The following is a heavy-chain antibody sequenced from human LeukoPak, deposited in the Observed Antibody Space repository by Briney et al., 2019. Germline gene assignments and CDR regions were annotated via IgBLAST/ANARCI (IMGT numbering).Heavy chain of an antibody. Sequence: ASVKVSCKASGYTFTGYYMHWVRQAPGQGLEWMGWINPNSGGTNYAQKFQGRVTMTRDTSISTAYMELSRLRSDDTAVYYCAPSATSIAAAYGYWGRGTLVTVSS. CDR3: APSATSIAAAYGY. D-gene: IGHD6-13*01. J-gene: IGHJ4*02. CDR1: GYTFTGYY. V-gene: IGHV1-2*02. CDR2: INPNSGGT.